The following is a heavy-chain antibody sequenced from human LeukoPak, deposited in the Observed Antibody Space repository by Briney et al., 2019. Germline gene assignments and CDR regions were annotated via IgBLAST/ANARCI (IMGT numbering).Heavy chain of an antibody. Sequence: GWSLRLSCPFSGCTLRTHSVNWIRQAPGKGPEWVSYIRTISGTISYADSVKGRFTISSDIGKNSVYLQMNSLRAEDTAVYYCARDQDYAFDYWGQGTLVTVSS. D-gene: IGHD4-17*01. CDR1: GCTLRTHS. J-gene: IGHJ4*02. V-gene: IGHV3-48*01. CDR3: ARDQDYAFDY. CDR2: IRTISGTI.